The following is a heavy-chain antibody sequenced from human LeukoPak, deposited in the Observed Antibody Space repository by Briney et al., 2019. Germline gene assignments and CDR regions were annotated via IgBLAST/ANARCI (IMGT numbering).Heavy chain of an antibody. CDR2: IKQDGSEK. D-gene: IGHD3-22*01. V-gene: IGHV3-7*04. CDR1: GFTFSSYW. Sequence: GGSLRLSCAVSGFTFSSYWMSWVRQAPGKGLEWVANIKQDGSEKYYVDSVKGRFTISRDNAKNPLYLQMNSLRAEDTAVYYCARRIYDSSGVDYWGQGTLVTVSS. CDR3: ARRIYDSSGVDY. J-gene: IGHJ4*02.